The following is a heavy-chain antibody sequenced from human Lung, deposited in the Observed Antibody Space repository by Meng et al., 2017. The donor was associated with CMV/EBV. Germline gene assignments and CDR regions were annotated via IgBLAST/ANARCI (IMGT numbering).Heavy chain of an antibody. J-gene: IGHJ4*02. Sequence: QVQLVESGGGVVQPGGSLRLSCAASGFTFSSYAMHWVRQAPGKGLEWVAVISYDGSNKYYADSVKGRFTISRDNSKNTLYLQMNSLRAEDTAVYYCARGGSYGVYFDYWGQGTLVTVSS. CDR1: GFTFSSYA. D-gene: IGHD1-26*01. V-gene: IGHV3-30-3*01. CDR2: ISYDGSNK. CDR3: ARGGSYGVYFDY.